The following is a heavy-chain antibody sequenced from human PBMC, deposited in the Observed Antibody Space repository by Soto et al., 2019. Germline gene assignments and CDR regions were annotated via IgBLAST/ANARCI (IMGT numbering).Heavy chain of an antibody. Sequence: PGGSLRLSCAASGFTFSSYGMHWVRQAPGKGLEWVAVIWYDGSNKYYADSVKGRFTISRDNSKNTLYLQMNSLRAEDTAVYYCARDSPFEDYYDSSGFFDYWGQGTLVTVSS. J-gene: IGHJ4*02. CDR2: IWYDGSNK. D-gene: IGHD3-22*01. V-gene: IGHV3-33*01. CDR3: ARDSPFEDYYDSSGFFDY. CDR1: GFTFSSYG.